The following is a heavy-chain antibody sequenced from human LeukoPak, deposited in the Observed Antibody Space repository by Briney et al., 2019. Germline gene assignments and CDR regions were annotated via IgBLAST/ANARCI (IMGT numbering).Heavy chain of an antibody. D-gene: IGHD6-13*01. Sequence: SVKVSCKASGGTFSSYAISWVRQAPGQGLEWMGRIIPILGIANYAQKFQGRVTITADKSTSTAYMDLSSLRSEDTAVYYCARAPQQLVQGSWFDPWGQGTLVTVSS. CDR2: IIPILGIA. J-gene: IGHJ5*02. CDR1: GGTFSSYA. CDR3: ARAPQQLVQGSWFDP. V-gene: IGHV1-69*04.